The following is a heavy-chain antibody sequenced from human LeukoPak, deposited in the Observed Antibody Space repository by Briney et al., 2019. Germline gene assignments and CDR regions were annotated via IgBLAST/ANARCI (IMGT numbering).Heavy chain of an antibody. J-gene: IGHJ4*02. V-gene: IGHV4-39*01. D-gene: IGHD3-22*01. CDR1: GGSISSSSYY. CDR2: IYYSGST. CDR3: ARQAITMIVGGVFDY. Sequence: PSETLSLTCTVSGGSISSSSYYWGWIRQPPGKGLEWIGSIYYSGSTHYNPSLKSRVTISVDTSKNQFSLKLSSVTAADTAVYYCARQAITMIVGGVFDYWGQGTLVTVSS.